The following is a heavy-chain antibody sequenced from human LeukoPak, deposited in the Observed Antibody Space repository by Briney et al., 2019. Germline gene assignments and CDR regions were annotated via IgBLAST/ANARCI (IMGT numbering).Heavy chain of an antibody. CDR2: IYYSGST. D-gene: IGHD3-22*01. Sequence: SETLSLTCAVYGGSFSGHYWSWIRQPPGKGLEWIGYIYYSGSTYYNPSLKSRVTISVDTSKNQFSLKLSSVTAADTAVYYCARARYYYDSSGFDYWGQGTLVTVSS. CDR1: GGSFSGHY. CDR3: ARARYYYDSSGFDY. J-gene: IGHJ4*02. V-gene: IGHV4-30-4*08.